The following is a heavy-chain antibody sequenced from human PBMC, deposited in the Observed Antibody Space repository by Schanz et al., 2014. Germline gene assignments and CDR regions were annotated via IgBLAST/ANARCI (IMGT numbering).Heavy chain of an antibody. D-gene: IGHD3-9*01. J-gene: IGHJ1*01. CDR3: TKAVRPGPESIFFQH. V-gene: IGHV3-23*04. CDR2: IAGSGAGA. Sequence: EVQLVESGGDVVQPGGSLRLSCAATGFIFSDYAMSWVRPAPGKGLEWVSAIAGSGAGAVYADSVQGRFAIFRDRTTLYLQMSSLRLGDTAVYYCTKAVRPGPESIFFQHWGQGTLVTVSA. CDR1: GFIFSDYA.